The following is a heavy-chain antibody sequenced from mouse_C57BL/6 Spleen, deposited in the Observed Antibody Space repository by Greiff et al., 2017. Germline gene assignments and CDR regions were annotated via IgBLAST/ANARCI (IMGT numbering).Heavy chain of an antibody. CDR1: GFTFSSYA. CDR3: ARDDYDGSSYDF. Sequence: EVQGVESGGGLVKPGGSLKLSCAASGFTFSSYAMSWVRQTPEKRLEWVATISAGGSYTNYPDNVKGRFTISRDNAKNNLYLQMSHLKSEDTAMYYCARDDYDGSSYDFWGKGTTRTVSS. V-gene: IGHV5-4*01. CDR2: ISAGGSYT. D-gene: IGHD1-1*01. J-gene: IGHJ2*01.